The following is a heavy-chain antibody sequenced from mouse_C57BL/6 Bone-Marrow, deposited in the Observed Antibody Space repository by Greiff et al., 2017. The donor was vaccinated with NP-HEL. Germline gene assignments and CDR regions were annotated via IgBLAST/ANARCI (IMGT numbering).Heavy chain of an antibody. J-gene: IGHJ2*01. D-gene: IGHD1-1*01. V-gene: IGHV1-82*01. CDR2: IYPGDGDT. Sequence: QVQLQQSGPELVKPGASVKISCKASGYAFSSSWMNWVKQRPGKGLEWIGRIYPGDGDTNYNGKFKGKPTLTAVNASSTAYMQLSSLTSEDSAVYVCARRDYCGSSLYYWGQGTTLTVSS. CDR3: ARRDYCGSSLYY. CDR1: GYAFSSSW.